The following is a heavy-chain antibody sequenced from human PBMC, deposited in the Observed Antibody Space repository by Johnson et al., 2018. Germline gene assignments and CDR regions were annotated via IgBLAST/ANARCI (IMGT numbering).Heavy chain of an antibody. CDR1: VFTFSIYA. V-gene: IGHV3-23*04. Sequence: VQLVQSGGGLVQPGGSLKLSCTAPVFTFSIYAMTWVRQAPGKGLEWVSTISASAGTTYYADSVKGRFTISRDTSKNTLFLQMNSLKAEDTAVYYCAKGVSLWFGESGDSFDIWGKGTMVTVSS. D-gene: IGHD3-10*01. J-gene: IGHJ3*02. CDR2: ISASAGTT. CDR3: AKGVSLWFGESGDSFDI.